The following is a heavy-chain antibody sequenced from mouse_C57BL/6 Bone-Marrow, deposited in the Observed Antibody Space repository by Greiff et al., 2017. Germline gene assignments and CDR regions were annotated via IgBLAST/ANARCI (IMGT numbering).Heavy chain of an antibody. J-gene: IGHJ2*01. D-gene: IGHD2-3*01. Sequence: EVNLVESGGGLVKPGGSLKLSCAASGFTFSDYGMHWVRQAPEKGLEWVAYISSGRSTIYYADTVKGRFTIPRDNAKNTLCLQMTSLMSEDTAMYYCAADDGFYLDYWGQGTTLTVSS. CDR1: GFTFSDYG. CDR2: ISSGRSTI. CDR3: AADDGFYLDY. V-gene: IGHV5-17*01.